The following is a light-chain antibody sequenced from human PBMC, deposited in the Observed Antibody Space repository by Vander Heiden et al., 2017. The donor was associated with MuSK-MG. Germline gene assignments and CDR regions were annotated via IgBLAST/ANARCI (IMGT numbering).Light chain of an antibody. CDR3: QAWDSSTAW. CDR2: QDS. J-gene: IGLJ2*01. CDR1: KLGDKY. Sequence: SYELTQPPSVSVSPGQTASITCSGHKLGDKYACWYQQKPGQSPVLVIYQDSKRPSGIPERFSGSNSGNTATLTISGTQARDEADYYCQAWDSSTAWIGGGTKLTGL. V-gene: IGLV3-1*01.